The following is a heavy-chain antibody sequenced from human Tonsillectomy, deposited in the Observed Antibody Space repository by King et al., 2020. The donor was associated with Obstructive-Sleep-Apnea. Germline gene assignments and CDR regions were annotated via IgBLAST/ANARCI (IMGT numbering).Heavy chain of an antibody. CDR2: ISSSGGTI. J-gene: IGHJ4*02. CDR3: ARIKKTYYYVASGYFAY. V-gene: IGHV3-11*01. CDR1: GFMFTDYY. D-gene: IGHD3-22*01. Sequence: VQLVQSGGGLVKPGGSLRLSCAASGFMFTDYYMSWIRQAPGKGLEWASYISSSGGTIYYADSVKGRFTISRDNAKNSLYLPINSLRAEDTAVYYCARIKKTYYYVASGYFAYWVQGTQVTVSS.